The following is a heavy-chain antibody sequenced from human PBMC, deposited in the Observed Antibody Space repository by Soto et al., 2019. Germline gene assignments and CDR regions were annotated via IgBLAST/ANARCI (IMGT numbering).Heavy chain of an antibody. D-gene: IGHD1-1*01. CDR3: ARGRYGDY. J-gene: IGHJ4*02. CDR2: ISAHNGNT. CDR1: GYGFTTYG. Sequence: QVHLVQSGAEVKKPGASVKVSCKGSGYGFTTYGITWVRQAPGQGLEWMAWISAHNGNTNDAQKLQGRVTVTRDTSTSTAYRELRSLRSDDTAVYYCARGRYGDYWGQGALVTVSS. V-gene: IGHV1-18*01.